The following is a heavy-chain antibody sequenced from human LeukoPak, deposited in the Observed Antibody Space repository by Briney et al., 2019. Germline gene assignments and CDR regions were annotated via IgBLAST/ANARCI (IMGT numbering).Heavy chain of an antibody. V-gene: IGHV4-61*01. CDR2: IYYSGST. CDR1: GGSIRSSYYY. CDR3: ARDPSGYFNY. J-gene: IGHJ4*02. Sequence: SETLSLTCTVSGGSIRSSYYYWSWIRQPPGKGLEWIGFIYYSGSTNYNPSLKSRVTISVDTSKNQFSLKLSSVTAADTAVYYCARDPSGYFNYWGQGTLATVSS. D-gene: IGHD3-22*01.